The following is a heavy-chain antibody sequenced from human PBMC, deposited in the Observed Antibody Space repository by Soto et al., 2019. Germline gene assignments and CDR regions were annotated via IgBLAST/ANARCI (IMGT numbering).Heavy chain of an antibody. Sequence: GGSLRLSCAASGCTFSTYAMTWVRQSPGKGLEWVSAISGSGDSTYYADSVKGRFTISRDNSKNTLYLQMNRLRADDTAVFFFAEISRGYGSGSSSGSWGQGNLVTVFS. D-gene: IGHD3-10*01. CDR1: GCTFSTYA. CDR3: AEISRGYGSGSSSGS. CDR2: ISGSGDST. V-gene: IGHV3-23*01. J-gene: IGHJ5*02.